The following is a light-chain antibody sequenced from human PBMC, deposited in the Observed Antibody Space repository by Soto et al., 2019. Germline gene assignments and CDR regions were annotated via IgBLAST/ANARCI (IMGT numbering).Light chain of an antibody. J-gene: IGLJ3*02. V-gene: IGLV2-14*01. Sequence: QSVLTQPASVSGSPGQSITISCTGTNSDVGAYDSVSWYQHHPGEAPKLKIYEVTNRPSGVSNRFSGSKSGNTASLTISGSQAEDEADYFCSSYTITSIWVFGGGTKLTVL. CDR2: EVT. CDR1: NSDVGAYDS. CDR3: SSYTITSIWV.